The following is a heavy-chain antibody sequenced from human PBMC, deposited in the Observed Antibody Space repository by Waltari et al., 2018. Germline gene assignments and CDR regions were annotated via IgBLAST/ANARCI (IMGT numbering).Heavy chain of an antibody. CDR3: ARDYRRYYGAGSYKWYFDL. CDR2: IVSGGRT. D-gene: IGHD3-10*01. CDR1: GFTVSSHY. J-gene: IGHJ2*01. Sequence: EVQLVESGGGLIQPGGSLRLSCAASGFTVSSHYMNWVRQAPGQGLEGVSVIVSGGRTYYAESVKGRFTISRDNSKNTLYLQMNSLRAEDTAVYYCARDYRRYYGAGSYKWYFDLWGRGTMVTVSS. V-gene: IGHV3-53*01.